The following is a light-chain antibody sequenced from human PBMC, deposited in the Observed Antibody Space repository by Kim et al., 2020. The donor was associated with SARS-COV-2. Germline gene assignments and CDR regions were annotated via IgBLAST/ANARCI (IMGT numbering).Light chain of an antibody. V-gene: IGLV1-36*01. CDR3: AALDDSLTAWV. CDR1: SSNIGKNA. CDR2: YDN. J-gene: IGLJ3*02. Sequence: QSVLTQPPSVSEAPRQRVTISCSGSSSNIGKNAVNWYQQLPGKAPKLLIYYDNLLPSGVSDRFSGSKSGTSASLPISGLQSEDEADYYCAALDDSLTAWVFGGGTQLTVL.